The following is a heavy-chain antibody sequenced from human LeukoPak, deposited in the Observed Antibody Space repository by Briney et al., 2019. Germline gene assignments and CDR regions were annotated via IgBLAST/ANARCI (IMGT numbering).Heavy chain of an antibody. V-gene: IGHV4-59*08. CDR1: GGSISSYY. CDR3: ARHGYYYYYMDV. Sequence: SETLSLTCTISGGSISSYYWSWIRQPPGKGLEWIGYIYYSGSTNYNPSLKSRVTISVDTSKNQFSLKLSSVTAADTAVYYCARHGYYYYYMDVWGKGTTVTVSS. CDR2: IYYSGST. J-gene: IGHJ6*03.